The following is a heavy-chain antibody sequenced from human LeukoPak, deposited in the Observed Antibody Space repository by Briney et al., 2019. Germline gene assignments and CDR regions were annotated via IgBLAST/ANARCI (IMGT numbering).Heavy chain of an antibody. CDR1: GLTFSTDW. CDR3: AGGSWWFDY. V-gene: IGHV3-7*01. J-gene: IGHJ4*02. D-gene: IGHD2-15*01. CDR2: LKEDGSEK. Sequence: PGGALSLSFAASGLTFSTDWMAWVRPAPGKGREWVANLKEDGSEKHYLESVEGRFTISRDNAKNSLYLQMNSLRAEDTAVYYCAGGSWWFDYWGQGTLVTVSS.